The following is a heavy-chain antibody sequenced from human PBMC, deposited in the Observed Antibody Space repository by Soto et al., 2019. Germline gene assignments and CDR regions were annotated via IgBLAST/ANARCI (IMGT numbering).Heavy chain of an antibody. J-gene: IGHJ6*03. V-gene: IGHV3-23*01. Sequence: EVQLLESGGGLAQPGGSLRLSCAASGFTFSRYAMTWVRQAPGKGLEWVAVVSYNGVTKYYADSVKGRFTISRDNSMNTLYLQINSLKAEDTANYYCAKDRDPDKYYYYYMDVWGKGTTVTVSS. CDR2: VSYNGVTK. CDR1: GFTFSRYA. D-gene: IGHD3-9*01. CDR3: AKDRDPDKYYYYYMDV.